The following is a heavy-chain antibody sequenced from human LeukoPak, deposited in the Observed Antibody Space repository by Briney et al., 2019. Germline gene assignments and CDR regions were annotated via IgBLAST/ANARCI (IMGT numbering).Heavy chain of an antibody. J-gene: IGHJ4*02. CDR2: ISAGNGDT. D-gene: IGHD1-26*01. CDR1: GYTFTSYA. Sequence: ASVKVSCKASGYTFTSYAIHWVRQAPGQRLEWMGWISAGNGDTKYSQNFQGRVTFISNTSATTAFMELSSLRSEDAAVYYCARDSGSGNNDYWGQGTLVTVSS. CDR3: ARDSGSGNNDY. V-gene: IGHV1-3*01.